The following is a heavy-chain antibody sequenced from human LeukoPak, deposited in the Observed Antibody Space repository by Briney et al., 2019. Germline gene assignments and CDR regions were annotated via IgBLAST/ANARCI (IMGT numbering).Heavy chain of an antibody. J-gene: IGHJ4*01. D-gene: IGHD3-10*01. Sequence: GGSLRLSCAASGIAVSSNYMSWVRQAPGKGLEWVSVIHSDDTTYYAEFVKGRFTISRDTFKNTLYLQMNNLRAEDTGSYYCARDQNYATGFYYSDYWGHGTLVAVSS. CDR3: ARDQNYATGFYYSDY. CDR1: GIAVSSNY. V-gene: IGHV3-66*01. CDR2: IHSDDTT.